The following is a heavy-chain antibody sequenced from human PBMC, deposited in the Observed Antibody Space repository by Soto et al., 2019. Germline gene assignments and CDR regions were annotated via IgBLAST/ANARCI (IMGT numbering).Heavy chain of an antibody. CDR3: AKQGSWPYYYYGLDV. Sequence: QVQLVQSGPEVRKPGASLKVSCEASGYTFTTSGISWVRQVPGQGLEWMGWISTYNGDTNSAQNFQGRVPLTADPSTGTAYMELMSLKSDDTAVYYCAKQGSWPYYYYGLDVWGQGTTVTVSS. CDR2: ISTYNGDT. CDR1: GYTFTTSG. J-gene: IGHJ6*02. V-gene: IGHV1-18*01. D-gene: IGHD1-26*01.